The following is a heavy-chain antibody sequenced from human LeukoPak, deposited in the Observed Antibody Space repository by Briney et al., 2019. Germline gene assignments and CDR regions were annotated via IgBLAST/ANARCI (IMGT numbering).Heavy chain of an antibody. D-gene: IGHD6-19*01. CDR1: GFTFSSYW. CDR3: ARRRAVAFDY. J-gene: IGHJ4*02. V-gene: IGHV3-7*01. Sequence: GGSLRLFCAGYGFTFSSYWMSWDRQAPGKGLEWVANINQDGSEKYYVDSVKGRSTISRDNAKNSLYLQMNSLRVKDTAVYYCARRRAVAFDYWGQGTLVTVSS. CDR2: INQDGSEK.